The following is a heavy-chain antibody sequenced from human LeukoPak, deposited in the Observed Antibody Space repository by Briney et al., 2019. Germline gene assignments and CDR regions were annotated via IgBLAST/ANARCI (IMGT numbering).Heavy chain of an antibody. V-gene: IGHV3-15*04. CDR2: IASKADGGTT. D-gene: IGHD2-8*02. J-gene: IGHJ4*02. Sequence: GGSLRLSCAASGFTFSDAWMSWVRQAPGKGLQWVGRIASKADGGTTDYAAPVKGRFTISRDDSVNTLYLQMDSLKTEDTAVYYCTTEYWASFNYWGQGTLVTVSS. CDR1: GFTFSDAW. CDR3: TTEYWASFNY.